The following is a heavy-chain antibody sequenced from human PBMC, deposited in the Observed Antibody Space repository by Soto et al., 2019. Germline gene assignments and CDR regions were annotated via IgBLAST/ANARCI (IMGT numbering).Heavy chain of an antibody. V-gene: IGHV3-23*01. D-gene: IGHD3-10*01. CDR1: GFTFSSYA. J-gene: IGHJ6*02. CDR2: ISGSGGST. Sequence: PGGSLGLSCAASGFTFSSYAMSWVRQAPGKGLEWVSAISGSGGSTYYADSVKGRFTISRDNSKNTLYLQMNSLRAEDTAVYYCAKDYYGSGSPGIGMDVWGQGTTVTVS. CDR3: AKDYYGSGSPGIGMDV.